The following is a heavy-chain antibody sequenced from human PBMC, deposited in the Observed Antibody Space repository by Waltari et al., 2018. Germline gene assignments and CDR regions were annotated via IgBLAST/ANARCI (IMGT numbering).Heavy chain of an antibody. CDR3: ARIITSTKGYYFDY. CDR2: FYYSGSP. CDR1: GGSISISTYY. D-gene: IGHD3-10*01. J-gene: IGHJ4*02. V-gene: IGHV4-39*01. Sequence: QLQLQESGPGLVKPSETLSLTCTVSGGSISISTYYWGWIRQPPGKGLEWIGKFYYSGSPYDHTSLKSRVTVSVDTSKNQFSLKLSSVTAADTAVYYCARIITSTKGYYFDYWGQGTLVTVSS.